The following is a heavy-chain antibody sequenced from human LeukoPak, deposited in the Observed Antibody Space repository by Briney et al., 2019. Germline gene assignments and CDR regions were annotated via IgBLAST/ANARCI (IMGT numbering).Heavy chain of an antibody. D-gene: IGHD1-26*01. V-gene: IGHV3-72*01. CDR3: ARIDWEYGDDYDI. Sequence: GGSLRLSCTASGFTVSDHYMDWVRQAPGKGLEWVGRSRNKAYSYTTEYAASVKGRFTISRDDSKNSLNLQMNSLKTEDTAVYYCARIDWEYGDDYDIWGQGTMVTVSS. J-gene: IGHJ3*02. CDR1: GFTVSDHY. CDR2: SRNKAYSYTT.